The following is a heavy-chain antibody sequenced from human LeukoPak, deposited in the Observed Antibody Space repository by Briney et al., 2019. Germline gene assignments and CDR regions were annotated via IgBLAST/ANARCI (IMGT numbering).Heavy chain of an antibody. J-gene: IGHJ6*03. CDR2: INPNSGGT. D-gene: IGHD3-3*01. Sequence: GASVKVSCKASGYTFTGYYMHWVRQAPGQGLEWMGWINPNSGGTNYAQKLQGRVTMTTDTSTSTAYMELRSLRSDDTAVYYCARERRFLEWLLRPLDYYYMDVWGKGTTVTVSS. CDR1: GYTFTGYY. CDR3: ARERRFLEWLLRPLDYYYMDV. V-gene: IGHV1-2*02.